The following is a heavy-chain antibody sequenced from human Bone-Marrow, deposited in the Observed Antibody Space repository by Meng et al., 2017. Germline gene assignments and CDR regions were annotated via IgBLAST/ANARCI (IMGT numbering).Heavy chain of an antibody. D-gene: IGHD3-16*01. Sequence: QVLVLPSGAVVNKPRSSVKVSCKASGVTVSSYAISWVRQAPGQGLEWMGWISAYNGNTNYAQKLQGRVTMTTDTSTSTAYMELRSLRSDDTAVYYCARDQDYVDYWGQGTLVTVSS. CDR2: ISAYNGNT. CDR3: ARDQDYVDY. J-gene: IGHJ4*02. V-gene: IGHV1-18*01. CDR1: GVTVSSYA.